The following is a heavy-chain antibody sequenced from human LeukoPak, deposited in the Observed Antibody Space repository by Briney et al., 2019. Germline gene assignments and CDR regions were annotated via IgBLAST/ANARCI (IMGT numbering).Heavy chain of an antibody. Sequence: ASVKVSCKASGGTFSSYAISWVRQAPGQGLEWMGWINPNSGGTNYAQKFQGWVTMTRDTSISTAYMELSRLRSDDTAVYYCARGRFPTIFDYWGQGTLVTVSS. CDR2: INPNSGGT. CDR3: ARGRFPTIFDY. V-gene: IGHV1-2*04. D-gene: IGHD1-26*01. J-gene: IGHJ4*02. CDR1: GGTFSSYA.